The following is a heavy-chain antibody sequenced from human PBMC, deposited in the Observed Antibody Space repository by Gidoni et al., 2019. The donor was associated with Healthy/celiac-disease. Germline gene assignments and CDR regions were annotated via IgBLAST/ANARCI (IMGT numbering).Heavy chain of an antibody. CDR1: ASIFADYA. V-gene: IGHV3-43*02. Sequence: EVQLVESGGGVVQPGGSRRLSCASSASIFADYAMHWVGQAPGKGREWVSLSSGDGGSTYYADSVKGRVSISRDNSKNSLYLQMNSLRTEDTALYYCAKDISGSSWYDPMGDWGQGTLVTVSS. CDR3: AKDISGSSWYDPMGD. CDR2: SSGDGGST. J-gene: IGHJ4*02. D-gene: IGHD6-13*01.